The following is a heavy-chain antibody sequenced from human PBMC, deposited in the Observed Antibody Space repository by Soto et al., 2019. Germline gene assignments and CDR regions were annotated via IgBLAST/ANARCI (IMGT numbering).Heavy chain of an antibody. CDR3: ARYLVGVAANYYYYYYLDV. J-gene: IGHJ6*03. D-gene: IGHD2-15*01. Sequence: ASVKVSCKASGYTFTSYGISWVRQAPGQGLEWMGWISAYNGNTNYAQKLQGRVTMTTDTSTSTAYMELRSLRSDGTAVYYCARYLVGVAANYYYYYYLDVWGKGTKVTVSS. CDR1: GYTFTSYG. V-gene: IGHV1-18*01. CDR2: ISAYNGNT.